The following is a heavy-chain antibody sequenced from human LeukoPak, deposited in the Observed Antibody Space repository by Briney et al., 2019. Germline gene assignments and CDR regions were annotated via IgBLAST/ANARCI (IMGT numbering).Heavy chain of an antibody. CDR3: ARGILVTVYAAFDY. V-gene: IGHV4-34*01. CDR1: GGSFSGYY. D-gene: IGHD2-8*01. Sequence: SETLSLACGVYGGSFSGYYWTWIRQSPGMGLEWIGEIIHSGSTNYNPSLTSRVTISVDTSKNQFSLELSSVTAADTAVYYCARGILVTVYAAFDYWGQGTLVTVSS. J-gene: IGHJ4*02. CDR2: IIHSGST.